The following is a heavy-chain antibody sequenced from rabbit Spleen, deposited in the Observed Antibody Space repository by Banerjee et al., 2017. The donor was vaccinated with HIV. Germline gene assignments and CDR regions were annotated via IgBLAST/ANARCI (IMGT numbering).Heavy chain of an antibody. Sequence: QSLEESGGGLVQPEGSLTLTCKASGFSFNSSDYTCWVRQAPGKGLEWIGCIGTGSGTTYYASWAKGRFTISKTSSTTVTLQMTSLTAADTATYFCARDLVAVIGWNFNLWGPGTLVTVS. CDR2: IGTGSGTT. CDR1: GFSFNSSDY. V-gene: IGHV1S40*01. J-gene: IGHJ4*01. D-gene: IGHD1-1*01. CDR3: ARDLVAVIGWNFNL.